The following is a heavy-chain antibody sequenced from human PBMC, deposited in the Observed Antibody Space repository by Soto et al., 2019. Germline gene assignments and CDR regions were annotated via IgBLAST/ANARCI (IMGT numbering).Heavy chain of an antibody. V-gene: IGHV3-23*01. D-gene: IGHD3-10*01. Sequence: PGGSLRLSCAASGFTFSSYAMSWVRQAPGKGLEWVSAISGSGGSTYYADSVKGRFTISRDNSKNTLYLQMNSLRAEDTAVYYYAKEETYGSGSYYASFDYWGQGTLVTVSS. CDR1: GFTFSSYA. J-gene: IGHJ4*02. CDR2: ISGSGGST. CDR3: AKEETYGSGSYYASFDY.